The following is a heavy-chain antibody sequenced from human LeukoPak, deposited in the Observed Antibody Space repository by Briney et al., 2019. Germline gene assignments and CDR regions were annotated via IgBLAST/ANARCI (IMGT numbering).Heavy chain of an antibody. CDR1: GFTFSSYS. CDR3: AKVYSGGRSLDQ. V-gene: IGHV3-48*01. D-gene: IGHD6-19*01. J-gene: IGHJ4*02. Sequence: GGSLRLSCAASGFTFSSYSMNWVRQAPGKGLEWVSYISSSSSTIYYADSVKGRFTISRVNSMNTLFLQMNSLGPEDTALYYCAKVYSGGRSLDQWGQGILVTVSS. CDR2: ISSSSSTI.